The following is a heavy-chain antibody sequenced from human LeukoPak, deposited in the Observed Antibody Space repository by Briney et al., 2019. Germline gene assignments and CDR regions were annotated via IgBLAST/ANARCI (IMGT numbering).Heavy chain of an antibody. Sequence: GSSVKVSCKASGGTFSSYAISWVRQAPGQGLDWMGRIIPILGIANYAQKFQGRVTITADKSTSTAYMELSSLRSEDTAVYYCASGTAGNWFDPWGQGTLVTVSS. V-gene: IGHV1-69*04. CDR3: ASGTAGNWFDP. J-gene: IGHJ5*02. D-gene: IGHD1-26*01. CDR2: IIPILGIA. CDR1: GGTFSSYA.